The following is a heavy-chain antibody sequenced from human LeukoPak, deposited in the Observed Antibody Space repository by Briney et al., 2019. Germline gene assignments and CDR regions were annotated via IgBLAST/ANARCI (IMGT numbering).Heavy chain of an antibody. V-gene: IGHV3-49*03. Sequence: GRSLRLSCIASGFSFGDGVMSWFRQAPGKGLEWVGCIRSKAYGGTTQYAASVKGRFTISREDSKSIAYLQMNSLKAEDTAVYYCARSYDVLSGYFPPDYWGQGTLVTVSS. CDR2: IRSKAYGGTT. J-gene: IGHJ4*02. CDR3: ARSYDVLSGYFPPDY. D-gene: IGHD3-3*01. CDR1: GFSFGDGV.